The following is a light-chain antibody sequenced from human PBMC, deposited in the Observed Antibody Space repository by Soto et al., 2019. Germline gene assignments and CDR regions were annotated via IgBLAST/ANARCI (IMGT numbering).Light chain of an antibody. V-gene: IGKV3-15*01. CDR2: GAS. Sequence: MTQSPSSLSASVGDRVTTTCRASQSVSSNLAWYQQKPGQAPRLLIYGASTRATGIPARFSGSRSGAEFTLTINSLQSEDFAVYYCQPYNNWPLTFGGGTKVDIK. CDR3: QPYNNWPLT. CDR1: QSVSSN. J-gene: IGKJ4*01.